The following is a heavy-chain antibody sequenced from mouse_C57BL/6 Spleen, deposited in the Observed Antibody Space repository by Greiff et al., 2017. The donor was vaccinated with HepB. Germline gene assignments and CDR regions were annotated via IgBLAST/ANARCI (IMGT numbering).Heavy chain of an antibody. J-gene: IGHJ1*03. CDR1: GFTFSDYG. V-gene: IGHV5-17*01. Sequence: EVKLVESGGGLVKPGGSLKLSCAASGFTFSDYGMHWVRQAPEKGLEWVAYISSGSSTIYYADTVKGRFTISRDNAKNTLFLQMTSLRSEDTAMYYCANYYGSRGYFDVWGTGTTVTVSS. D-gene: IGHD1-1*01. CDR3: ANYYGSRGYFDV. CDR2: ISSGSSTI.